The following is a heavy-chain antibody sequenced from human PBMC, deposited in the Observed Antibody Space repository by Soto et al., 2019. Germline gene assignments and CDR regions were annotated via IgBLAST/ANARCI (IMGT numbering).Heavy chain of an antibody. CDR1: GFTFNRYA. D-gene: IGHD4-17*01. Sequence: PGGSLRLSCAASGFTFNRYALGWVRQAPGKGLEWVSTISGNSGNTYYADSVKGRFTISRDNSKNTLFLQMDSLKADDTALYYCARDRNGGAFDIWGQGTMVTVSS. V-gene: IGHV3-23*01. CDR3: ARDRNGGAFDI. J-gene: IGHJ3*02. CDR2: ISGNSGNT.